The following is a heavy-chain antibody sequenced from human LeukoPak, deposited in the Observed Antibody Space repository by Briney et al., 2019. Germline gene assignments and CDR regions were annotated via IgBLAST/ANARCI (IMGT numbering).Heavy chain of an antibody. J-gene: IGHJ4*02. Sequence: SETLSLTCTVSGASITSYYWSWIRQPPGKGLEWIGYIYHSGSTTYNPSLKSRVTISVDTSKNQFSLKLSSVTAADTAVYCCARSGLSGYSDYWGQGTLVTVSS. CDR1: GASITSYY. CDR2: IYHSGST. D-gene: IGHD2-15*01. CDR3: ARSGLSGYSDY. V-gene: IGHV4-59*12.